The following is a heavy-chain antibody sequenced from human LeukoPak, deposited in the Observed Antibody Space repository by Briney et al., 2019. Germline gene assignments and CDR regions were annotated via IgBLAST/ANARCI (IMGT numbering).Heavy chain of an antibody. CDR2: IYYSGST. CDR3: ARDARVHTLAFYYYMDV. CDR1: GGSISSYY. Sequence: KSSETLSLTCTVSGGSISSYYWSWIRQPPGKGLEWIGYIYYSGSTNYNPSLKSRVTTSVDTSKNQFSLKLSSVTAADTAVYYCARDARVHTLAFYYYMDVWGKGTTVTISS. V-gene: IGHV4-59*12. J-gene: IGHJ6*03. D-gene: IGHD3-3*02.